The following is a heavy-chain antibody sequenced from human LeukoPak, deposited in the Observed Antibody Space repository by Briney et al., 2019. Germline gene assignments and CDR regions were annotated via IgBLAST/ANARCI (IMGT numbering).Heavy chain of an antibody. D-gene: IGHD4-17*01. CDR3: ASRTSSTVTSYWYFDL. V-gene: IGHV4-39*07. CDR2: IYYSGST. Sequence: PSETLSLTCTVSGGSISSSSYYWGWIRQPPGKGLEWIGSIYYSGSTYYNPSLKSRVTISVDTSKNQFSLNLSSVTAADTAVYYCASRTSSTVTSYWYFDLWGRGTLVTVSS. CDR1: GGSISSSSYY. J-gene: IGHJ2*01.